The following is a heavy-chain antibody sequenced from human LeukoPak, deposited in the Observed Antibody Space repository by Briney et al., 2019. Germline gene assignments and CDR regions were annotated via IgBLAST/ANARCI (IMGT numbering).Heavy chain of an antibody. CDR3: ARQLIFAY. J-gene: IGHJ4*02. CDR2: INPNNGGT. Sequence: ASVKVSCKASRYTFTGHYVHWVRQAPGPRLEWMGWINPNNGGTHYVQKFQARVTMTSDTSIRTAYMELSRLTSDNTAVYYCARQLIFAYWGQGTLVTVSS. D-gene: IGHD2-8*01. CDR1: RYTFTGHY. V-gene: IGHV1-2*02.